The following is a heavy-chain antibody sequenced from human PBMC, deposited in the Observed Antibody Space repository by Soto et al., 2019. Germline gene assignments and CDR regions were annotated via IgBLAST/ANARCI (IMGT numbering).Heavy chain of an antibody. J-gene: IGHJ4*02. D-gene: IGHD3-16*01. CDR1: GFTFSGYG. V-gene: IGHV3-33*01. Sequence: QVHLVESGGGVVQPGRSLRLSCVASGFTFSGYGMHWVRQAPGKGLEWVAVIWYDGSNEYYADSVKGRFTISRDNSKKTLFLQMNSLRADDTAVYYCASGSHAACAPWGTDYWGQGTLVTVSS. CDR3: ASGSHAACAPWGTDY. CDR2: IWYDGSNE.